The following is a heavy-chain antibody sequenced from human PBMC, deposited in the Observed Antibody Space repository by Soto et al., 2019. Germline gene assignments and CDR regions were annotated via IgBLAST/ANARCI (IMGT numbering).Heavy chain of an antibody. Sequence: GGSLRLSCAASGFTFSSYAMSWVRQAPGKGLEWVSAISGSGGSTYHADSVKGRFTISRDNSKNTLYLQMNSLRAEDTAVYYCAKDSRLRGRWGYWGQGTLVTVSS. D-gene: IGHD4-17*01. CDR3: AKDSRLRGRWGY. CDR2: ISGSGGST. J-gene: IGHJ4*02. V-gene: IGHV3-23*01. CDR1: GFTFSSYA.